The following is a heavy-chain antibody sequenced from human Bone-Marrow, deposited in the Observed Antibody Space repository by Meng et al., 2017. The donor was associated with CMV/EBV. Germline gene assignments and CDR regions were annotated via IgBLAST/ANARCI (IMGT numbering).Heavy chain of an antibody. CDR3: ARGGGVSYFATGGRDWYFER. V-gene: IGHV1-18*01. D-gene: IGHD3-9*01. J-gene: IGHJ4*02. CDR1: DYTFTNYG. CDR2: LSGYNGDT. Sequence: ASVKVSCKTSDYTFTNYGVVWMRQAPGQGLEWMGWLSGYNGDTKYAQEAQGRVTMTAETSTNTAYMELRSLRPDDTAVYYCARGGGVSYFATGGRDWYFERWGQGTLVTVSS.